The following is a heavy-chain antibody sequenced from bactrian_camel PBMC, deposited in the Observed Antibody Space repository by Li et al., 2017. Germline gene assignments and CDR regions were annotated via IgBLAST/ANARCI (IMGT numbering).Heavy chain of an antibody. V-gene: IGHV3S53*01. CDR1: GFSLTSKC. Sequence: QLVESGGGSVQAGGSLRLSCVASGFSLTSKCVAWFRQAPGKEREVVASIDSDGRTSYADPVKGRFTISKGNAKNTLYLQMNSLQPEDTGMYYCAAAQTRAWHLLKSQRDFGYWGQGTQVTVS. CDR2: IDSDGRT. J-gene: IGHJ6*01. D-gene: IGHD2*01. CDR3: AAAQTRAWHLLKSQRDFGY.